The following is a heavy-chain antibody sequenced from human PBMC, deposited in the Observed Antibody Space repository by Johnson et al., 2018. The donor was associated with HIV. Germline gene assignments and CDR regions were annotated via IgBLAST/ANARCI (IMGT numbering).Heavy chain of an antibody. Sequence: VQLVESGGGLVQPGRSLRLSCAASGFTFDHYAMHWVRQGPGKGLEWVAGIGWDGFTIGYVDSVKGRFTISRDDATNSLYLQMHSLRTEDTALYYCAKDHNYGSYLLAFDVWGQGTMVTVSS. D-gene: IGHD3-10*01. CDR2: IGWDGFTI. J-gene: IGHJ3*01. CDR3: AKDHNYGSYLLAFDV. V-gene: IGHV3-9*01. CDR1: GFTFDHYA.